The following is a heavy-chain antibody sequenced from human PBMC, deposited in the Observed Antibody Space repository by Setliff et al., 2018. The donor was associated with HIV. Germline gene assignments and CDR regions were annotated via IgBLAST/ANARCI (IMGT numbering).Heavy chain of an antibody. J-gene: IGHJ6*03. V-gene: IGHV3-48*01. Sequence: GESLKISCAASGFTFSTYSMNWVRQAPWKGLEWVSYISSSTSTIYYADSVKGRFTISRDNAKNSLYLQMNSLRAEDTAVYYCARLLDYYYMDVWGKGTTVTVSS. CDR3: ARLLDYYYMDV. CDR1: GFTFSTYS. CDR2: ISSSTSTI.